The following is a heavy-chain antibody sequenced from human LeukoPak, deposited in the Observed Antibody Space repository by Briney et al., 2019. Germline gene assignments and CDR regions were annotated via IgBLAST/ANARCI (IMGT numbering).Heavy chain of an antibody. CDR2: ISAYNGNT. V-gene: IGHV1-18*01. Sequence: ASVKVSCKASGYTFTSYGISWVRQAPGQGLEWMGWISAYNGNTNYAQKLQGRVTMTTDTSTSTAYMELRSLRSDDTAVYYCASCPYCGGDSDAFDIWGQGTMVTVSS. CDR3: ASCPYCGGDSDAFDI. J-gene: IGHJ3*02. CDR1: GYTFTSYG. D-gene: IGHD2-21*02.